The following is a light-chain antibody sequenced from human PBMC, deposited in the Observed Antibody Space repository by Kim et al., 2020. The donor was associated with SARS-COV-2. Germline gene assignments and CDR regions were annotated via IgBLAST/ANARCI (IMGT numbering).Light chain of an antibody. V-gene: IGKV1-39*01. CDR3: QQSYTVT. CDR2: AAS. CDR1: QSISSY. J-gene: IGKJ5*01. Sequence: DIQMTQSPSSLSASVGDRVTITCRASQSISSYLNWYQQKPGKAPKLLIYAASSLQSGVPSRFSGSGSGTDFTLTISSLQPEDFATYYCQQSYTVTFGQGTRLEIK.